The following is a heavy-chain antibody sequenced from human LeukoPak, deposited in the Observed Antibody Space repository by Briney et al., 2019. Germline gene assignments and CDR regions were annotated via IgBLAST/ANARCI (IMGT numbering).Heavy chain of an antibody. CDR3: ARRVEGHAFDI. CDR1: GYTFTSYA. V-gene: IGHV7-4-1*02. D-gene: IGHD1-1*01. Sequence: ASVKVFCKASGYTFTSYAMNWVRQAPGQGLEWMGWINANTGNPTYAQGFTGRFVFSLDTSVSTAYLQISSLKAEDTAVYYCARRVEGHAFDIWGQGTMVTVSS. CDR2: INANTGNP. J-gene: IGHJ3*02.